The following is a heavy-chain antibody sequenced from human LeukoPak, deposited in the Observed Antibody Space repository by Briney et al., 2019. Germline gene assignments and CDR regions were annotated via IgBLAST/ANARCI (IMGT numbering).Heavy chain of an antibody. V-gene: IGHV1-18*01. D-gene: IGHD1-26*01. CDR2: ISAYNGNT. CDR3: ARENPELLGFDY. CDR1: GYTFTSYG. Sequence: GASVKVSCKASGYTFTSYGISWVRQAPGQGLEWMGWISAYNGNTNYAQKLQGRVTMTRDTSTSTVYMELSSLRSEDTAVYYCARENPELLGFDYWGQGTLVTVSS. J-gene: IGHJ4*02.